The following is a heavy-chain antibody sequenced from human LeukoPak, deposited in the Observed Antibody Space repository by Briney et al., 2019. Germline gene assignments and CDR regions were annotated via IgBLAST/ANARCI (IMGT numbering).Heavy chain of an antibody. Sequence: PGGSLRLSCAASGFTFSNAWMSWVRQAPGKGLEWVGRIKSETDGGTTEYATPVKGRFTISRDDSKNTLYLQMNSLKTEDTAVYYCTTVYYYDSSGHYYNNYWGQGTLVTVSS. CDR2: IKSETDGGTT. CDR3: TTVYYYDSSGHYYNNY. D-gene: IGHD3-22*01. V-gene: IGHV3-15*01. J-gene: IGHJ4*02. CDR1: GFTFSNAW.